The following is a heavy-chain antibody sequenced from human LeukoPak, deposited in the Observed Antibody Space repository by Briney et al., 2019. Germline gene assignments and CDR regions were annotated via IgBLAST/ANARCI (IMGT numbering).Heavy chain of an antibody. V-gene: IGHV1-8*03. D-gene: IGHD3-10*01. CDR3: ARVGLLWFGELMSYYYYMDV. CDR1: GYTFTSYD. J-gene: IGHJ6*03. Sequence: ASVKVSCKASGYTFTSYDINWVRQATGQGLEWMGWMNPNSGNTGYAQKFQGRVTITRNTSISTAYMELSSLRSEDTAVYYCARVGLLWFGELMSYYYYMDVWGKGTTVTVSS. CDR2: MNPNSGNT.